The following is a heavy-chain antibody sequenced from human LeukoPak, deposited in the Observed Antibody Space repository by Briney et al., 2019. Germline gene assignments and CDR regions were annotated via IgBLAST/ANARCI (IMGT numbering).Heavy chain of an antibody. CDR1: GNSISSGDNY. CDR2: IYTSEST. D-gene: IGHD3-22*01. J-gene: IGHJ4*02. CDR3: ARASYSYDINGWVPFDY. V-gene: IGHV4-61*02. Sequence: SQTLSLTCTVSGNSISSGDNYWSWIRQPAGKGLEWIGRIYTSESTNYNPSLKSRVTISGDTSKNQFSLRLSSVTAADTAVYYCARASYSYDINGWVPFDYWGQGTLVTVSS.